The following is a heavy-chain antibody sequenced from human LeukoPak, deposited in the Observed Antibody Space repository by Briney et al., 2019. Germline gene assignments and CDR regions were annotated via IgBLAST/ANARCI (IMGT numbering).Heavy chain of an antibody. CDR2: FGISGTI. CDR1: GFAVNTYD. J-gene: IGHJ4*02. Sequence: GGSLRLSCAASGFAVNTYDMHWVRQAPGEGPQWIAYFGISGTIYFADSVRGRFTISRDSAKNSLYLQMNGLRVDDTAIYYCAGYGVYPYWGQGTPVTVSS. D-gene: IGHD5/OR15-5a*01. CDR3: AGYGVYPY. V-gene: IGHV3-48*01.